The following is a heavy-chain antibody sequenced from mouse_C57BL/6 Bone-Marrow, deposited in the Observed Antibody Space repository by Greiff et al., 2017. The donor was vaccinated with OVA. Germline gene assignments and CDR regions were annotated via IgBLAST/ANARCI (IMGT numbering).Heavy chain of an antibody. CDR3: ATSMITTGYYYAMDY. V-gene: IGHV5-6*01. CDR2: ISSGGSYT. Sequence: EVKLVESGGDLVKPGGSLKLSCAASGFTFSSYGMSWVRQTPDKRLEWVATISSGGSYTYYPDSVKGRFTISRDNAKNTLYLQMSSLKSEDTAMYYCATSMITTGYYYAMDYWGQGTSVTVSS. J-gene: IGHJ4*01. D-gene: IGHD2-4*01. CDR1: GFTFSSYG.